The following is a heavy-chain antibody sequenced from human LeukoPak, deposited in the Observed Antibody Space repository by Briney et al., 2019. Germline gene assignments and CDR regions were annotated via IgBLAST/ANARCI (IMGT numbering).Heavy chain of an antibody. Sequence: SETLSLTCTVSGGSISSYYWSWIRQPPGKGLEWIGYIYYSGSTNYNPSLKSRVTISVDTSRNQFSLKLSSVTAADTAVYYCARFEIAARVFDYWGQGTLVTVSS. J-gene: IGHJ4*02. CDR3: ARFEIAARVFDY. CDR1: GGSISSYY. D-gene: IGHD6-6*01. V-gene: IGHV4-59*01. CDR2: IYYSGST.